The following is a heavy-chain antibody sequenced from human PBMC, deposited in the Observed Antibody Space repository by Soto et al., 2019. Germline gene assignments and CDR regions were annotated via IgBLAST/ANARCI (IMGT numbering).Heavy chain of an antibody. D-gene: IGHD6-19*01. CDR2: ISYDGSNK. CDR3: ARETYSSGWTPTFDY. V-gene: IGHV3-30-3*01. CDR1: GFTFSSYA. J-gene: IGHJ4*02. Sequence: QVQLVESGGGVVQPGRSLRLCCAASGFTFSSYAMHWVRQAPGKGLEWVAVISYDGSNKYYADSVKGRFTISRDNSKNTLYLQMNSLRAEDTAVYYCARETYSSGWTPTFDYWGQGTLVTVSS.